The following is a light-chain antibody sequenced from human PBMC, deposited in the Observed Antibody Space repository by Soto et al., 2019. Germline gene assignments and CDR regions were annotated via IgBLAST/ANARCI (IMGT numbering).Light chain of an antibody. CDR2: GAS. V-gene: IGKV3-20*01. CDR1: QSGASNY. J-gene: IGKJ1*01. Sequence: ESVLTQYPAALSLSPGERAALSCRGSQSGASNYLAGYQEKPGQTPRLLIYGASSRATGIPDRFSGSGSGTDFTLTISGLEPEDFAVYYCQQYGNSRGTFGQGTKVDIK. CDR3: QQYGNSRGT.